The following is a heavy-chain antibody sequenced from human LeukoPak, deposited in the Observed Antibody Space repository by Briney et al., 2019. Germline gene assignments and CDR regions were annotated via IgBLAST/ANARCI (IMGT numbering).Heavy chain of an antibody. J-gene: IGHJ4*02. V-gene: IGHV4-59*01. CDR3: ARESARLGDYGYYFDG. CDR1: GRSLSSYY. D-gene: IGHD4-17*01. Sequence: NPSETLSLPCTVSGRSLSSYYWSWIRQPPGKGRAWIGYIYDSGSNNYNPSLKSRVTIPVSTPEKQSSLKLASLTAPDTPGYFFARESARLGDYGYYFDGSGQGSLVTVS. CDR2: IYDSGSN.